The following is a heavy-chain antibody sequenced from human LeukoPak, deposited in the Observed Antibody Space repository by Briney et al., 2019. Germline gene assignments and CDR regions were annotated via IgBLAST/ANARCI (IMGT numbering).Heavy chain of an antibody. V-gene: IGHV1-69*06. Sequence: SVKISCKASGGTFSSYAISWVRQAPGQGLEWMGGIIPIFGTANYAQKFQGRVTITADKSTSTAYMELSSLRSEDTAVYYYAREKDNQGYFQHWGQGTLVTVSS. CDR3: AREKDNQGYFQH. CDR2: IIPIFGTA. CDR1: GGTFSSYA. D-gene: IGHD1-14*01. J-gene: IGHJ1*01.